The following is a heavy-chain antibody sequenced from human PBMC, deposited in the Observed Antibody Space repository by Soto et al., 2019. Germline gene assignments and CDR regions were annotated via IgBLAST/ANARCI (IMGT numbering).Heavy chain of an antibody. V-gene: IGHV1-46*01. Sequence: ASVKVSCKASGYTFPDYYMHWVRQAPGQGLEWMGIINPSGGSTSYAQKFQGRVTMTRDTSTSTVYMELSSLRSEDTAVYYCAVSIVGATTAFYFQHWGQGTLVTVSS. CDR1: GYTFPDYY. J-gene: IGHJ1*01. D-gene: IGHD1-26*01. CDR3: AVSIVGATTAFYFQH. CDR2: INPSGGST.